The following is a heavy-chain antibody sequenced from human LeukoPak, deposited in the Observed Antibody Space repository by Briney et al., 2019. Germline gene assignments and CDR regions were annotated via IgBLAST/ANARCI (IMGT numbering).Heavy chain of an antibody. J-gene: IGHJ4*02. CDR3: AKDRRAGSYDY. CDR1: GFTFSSYG. V-gene: IGHV3-23*01. Sequence: QSGGSLRLSCAASGFTFSSYGMHWVRQAPGKGLEWVSAISGSGGSTYYADSVKGRFTISRDNSKNTLYLQMNSLRAEDTAVYYCAKDRRAGSYDYWGQGALVTVSS. D-gene: IGHD3-10*01. CDR2: ISGSGGST.